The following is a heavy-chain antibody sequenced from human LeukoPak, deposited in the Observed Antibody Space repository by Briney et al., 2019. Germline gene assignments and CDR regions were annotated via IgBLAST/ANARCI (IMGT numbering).Heavy chain of an antibody. V-gene: IGHV1-46*01. Sequence: ASVKVSCKASGYTFTNYYIHWVRQAPGQGLEWLGRINPGGGDTHYAQKFQGRVTMTTDTSMSTVNMELSSLRSEDTAVYSCARELSGGFFDYWGQGTLV. D-gene: IGHD3-10*01. CDR3: ARELSGGFFDY. CDR2: INPGGGDT. J-gene: IGHJ4*02. CDR1: GYTFTNYY.